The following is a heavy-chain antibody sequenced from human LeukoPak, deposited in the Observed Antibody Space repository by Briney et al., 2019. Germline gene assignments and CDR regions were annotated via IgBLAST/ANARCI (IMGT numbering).Heavy chain of an antibody. CDR2: IYPADSDI. CDR3: ARQEYCSGASCYTWFDP. J-gene: IGHJ5*02. D-gene: IGHD2-15*01. Sequence: GESLKISCKGSGYSINNYWIAWVRQMPGKGLEWMGIIYPADSDIGYSLSFQGQVTISADKSISTAYLQWNSLKASDTAMYYCARQEYCSGASCYTWFDPWGQGTLVTVSS. V-gene: IGHV5-51*01. CDR1: GYSINNYW.